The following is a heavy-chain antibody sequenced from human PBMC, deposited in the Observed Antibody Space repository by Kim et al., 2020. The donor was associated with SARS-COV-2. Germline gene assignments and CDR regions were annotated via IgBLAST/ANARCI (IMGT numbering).Heavy chain of an antibody. J-gene: IGHJ4*02. CDR1: GFTFSHSW. CDR2: MNRNGSEE. CDR3: ARALGSETSDC. V-gene: IGHV3-7*01. Sequence: GESLKISCVASGFTFSHSWMSWVRQAPGRGLEWVANMNRNGSEEYYVDSVKGRFTVSRDNAKNFFYLHMNSLRVEDTAVYYCARALGSETSDCWGQGTLVTVSS. D-gene: IGHD3-10*01.